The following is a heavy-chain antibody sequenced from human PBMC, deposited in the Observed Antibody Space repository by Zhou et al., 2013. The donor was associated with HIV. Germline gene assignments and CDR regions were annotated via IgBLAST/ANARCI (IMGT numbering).Heavy chain of an antibody. CDR2: LNPKSGIV. J-gene: IGHJ4*02. D-gene: IGHD1-26*01. Sequence: QVQLVQSGAEVKKPGASAKVSCKTSGYTFTNYYVYWIRQAPGQGLEVMGILNPKSGIVNYVERFQAKVIMTRDTSTSTVYLWLSSLTSDDTATYYCARESNASGEGRSVDFWGQGTRLIVSS. V-gene: IGHV1-46*01. CDR1: GYTFTNYY. CDR3: ARESNASGEGRSVDF.